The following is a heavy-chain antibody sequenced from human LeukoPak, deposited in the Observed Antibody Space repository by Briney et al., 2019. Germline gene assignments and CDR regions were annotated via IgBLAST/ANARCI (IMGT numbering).Heavy chain of an antibody. CDR1: GYTFTGYY. Sequence: SCKASGYTFTGYYMHWVRQAPGKGLEYVSAISSNGGSTYYANSVKGRFTISRDNSKNTLYLQMGSLRAEDMAVYYCARGSGSYYVDNYYYMDVWGKGTTVTVSS. V-gene: IGHV3-64*01. J-gene: IGHJ6*03. D-gene: IGHD1-26*01. CDR3: ARGSGSYYVDNYYYMDV. CDR2: ISSNGGST.